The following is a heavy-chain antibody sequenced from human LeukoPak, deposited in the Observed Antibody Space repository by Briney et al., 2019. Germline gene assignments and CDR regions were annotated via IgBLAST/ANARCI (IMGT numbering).Heavy chain of an antibody. J-gene: IGHJ6*03. D-gene: IGHD1/OR15-1a*01. CDR3: ARRTNYMDV. Sequence: GGSLRLSCAASGFTFSSYAMNWVRQAPGKGLEWVANIKQDESEKYYVDSVKGRFTISRDNAKNSLYLQMNSLRAEDTAVYYCARRTNYMDVWGKGTTVTISS. CDR2: IKQDESEK. CDR1: GFTFSSYA. V-gene: IGHV3-7*01.